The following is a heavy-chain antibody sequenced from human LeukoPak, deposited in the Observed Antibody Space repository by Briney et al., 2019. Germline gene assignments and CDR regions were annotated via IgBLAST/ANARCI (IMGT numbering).Heavy chain of an antibody. J-gene: IGHJ4*02. D-gene: IGHD3-3*01. CDR1: GYTFSSYG. CDR3: ARETASGYLGFDF. Sequence: VASVKVSCKTSGYTFSSYGITWVRQAPGQGLEWMGWISAYGHTKLARNLKARVTVTIDTSTTTAYMELRSLSSDNTAVYFCARETASGYLGFDFWGQGTLITVSS. V-gene: IGHV1-18*01. CDR2: ISAYGHT.